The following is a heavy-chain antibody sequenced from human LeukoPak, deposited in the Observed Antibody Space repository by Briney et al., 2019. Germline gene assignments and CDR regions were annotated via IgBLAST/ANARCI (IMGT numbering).Heavy chain of an antibody. CDR1: GGSISSGGYY. V-gene: IGHV4-31*03. J-gene: IGHJ1*01. Sequence: PSQTLSLTCTVSGGSISSGGYYWSWIRQHPGKGLEWIGYIYYSGSTYYNPSLKSRVTISVDTSKNQLSLKLSSVTAADTAVYYCARAVGIAAAGAFQHWGQGTLVTVSS. CDR3: ARAVGIAAAGAFQH. CDR2: IYYSGST. D-gene: IGHD6-13*01.